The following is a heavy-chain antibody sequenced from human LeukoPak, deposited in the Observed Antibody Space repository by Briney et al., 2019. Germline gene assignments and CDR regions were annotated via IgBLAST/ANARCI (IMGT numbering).Heavy chain of an antibody. V-gene: IGHV3-53*04. CDR2: IYSGGST. CDR3: ARGLLDV. Sequence: GGSLRLSCAASGFTFSSYSMNWVRQAPGKGLEWVSVIYSGGSTYYADSVKGRFTISRHNSKNTLYLQMNSLRAEDTAVYYCARGLLDVWGQGTTVTVSS. CDR1: GFTFSSYS. J-gene: IGHJ6*02.